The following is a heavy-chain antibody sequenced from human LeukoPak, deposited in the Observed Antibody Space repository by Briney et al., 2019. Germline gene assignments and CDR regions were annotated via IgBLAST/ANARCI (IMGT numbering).Heavy chain of an antibody. J-gene: IGHJ4*02. D-gene: IGHD2-2*01. V-gene: IGHV3-21*01. CDR3: ARDPLCSSTSCYGY. CDR1: GFTFSSYS. CDR2: ISSSSSYI. Sequence: KTGGSLRLSCAASGFTFSSYSMNWVRQAPGKGLEWVSSISSSSSYIYYADSVKGRFTISRDNAKNSLCLQMNSLRAEDTAVYYCARDPLCSSTSCYGYWGQGTLVTVSS.